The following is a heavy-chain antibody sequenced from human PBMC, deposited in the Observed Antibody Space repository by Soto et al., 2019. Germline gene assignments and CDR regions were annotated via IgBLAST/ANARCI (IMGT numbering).Heavy chain of an antibody. Sequence: EVQLVESGGGLVQPGGSLRLSCAVSGFIFSSYWMHWVRQVPGKGLVWVSRTNEDGSITNYADSVRGRFTISRDNAKNTFYLEMKSLRVEDTAVYFYTRDMGGRGGYWGQGTLVTVSS. CDR3: TRDMGGRGGY. D-gene: IGHD3-16*01. V-gene: IGHV3-74*01. CDR2: TNEDGSIT. CDR1: GFIFSSYW. J-gene: IGHJ4*02.